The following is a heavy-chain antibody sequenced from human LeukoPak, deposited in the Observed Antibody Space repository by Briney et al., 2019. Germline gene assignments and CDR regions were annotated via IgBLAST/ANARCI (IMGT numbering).Heavy chain of an antibody. V-gene: IGHV3-30-3*01. CDR1: GFTFSSYA. CDR2: ISYDGSNK. D-gene: IGHD6-19*01. CDR3: AREGYSSGWYVD. Sequence: PGGSLRLSCAASGFTFSSYAMHWVRQAPGKGLEWVAVISYDGSNKYYADSVKGRFTISRDNSKNTLYLQMNSLRAEDTAVYYCAREGYSSGWYVDWGQGTLVTVSS. J-gene: IGHJ4*02.